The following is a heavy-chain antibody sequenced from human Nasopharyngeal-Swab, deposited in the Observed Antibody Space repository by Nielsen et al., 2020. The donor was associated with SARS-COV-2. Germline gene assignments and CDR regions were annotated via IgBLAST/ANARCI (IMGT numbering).Heavy chain of an antibody. CDR3: AKEALGYSGYDSNWFDP. CDR2: ISSSSSYI. V-gene: IGHV3-21*04. CDR1: GFTFNNYN. D-gene: IGHD5-12*01. Sequence: GSLRLSCAASGFTFNNYNFNWVRQAPGKGLEWVSSISSSSSYIYYADSVKGRFTISRDNAKNSLYLQMNSLRAEDTALYYCAKEALGYSGYDSNWFDPWGQGTLVTSPQ. J-gene: IGHJ5*02.